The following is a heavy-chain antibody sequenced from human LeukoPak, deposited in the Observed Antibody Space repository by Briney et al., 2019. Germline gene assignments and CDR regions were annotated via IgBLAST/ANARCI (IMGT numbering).Heavy chain of an antibody. Sequence: GGSLRLSCAASGFTFSNYWMHWVRQVPGKGLVWVSRINGDGSTTNYADSVKGQFTISRDNAKNTLYLQMNSLRAEDTAVYYCARGWVTATGTIYWGQGTLVTVSS. CDR3: ARGWVTATGTIY. CDR1: GFTFSNYW. V-gene: IGHV3-74*01. J-gene: IGHJ4*02. CDR2: INGDGSTT. D-gene: IGHD6-13*01.